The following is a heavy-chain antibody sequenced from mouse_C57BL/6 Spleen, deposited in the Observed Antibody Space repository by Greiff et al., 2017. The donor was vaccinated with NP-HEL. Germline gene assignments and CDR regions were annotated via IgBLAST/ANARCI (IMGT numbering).Heavy chain of an antibody. Sequence: VQLQESGPELVKPGASVKISCKASGYAFSSSWMNWVKQRPGKGLEWIGRIYPGDGDTNYNGKFKGKATLTADKSSSTAYMQLSSLTSEDSAVYFCAREGHYDYDGAGFAYWGQGTLVTVSA. D-gene: IGHD2-4*01. CDR3: AREGHYDYDGAGFAY. V-gene: IGHV1-82*01. CDR2: IYPGDGDT. CDR1: GYAFSSSW. J-gene: IGHJ3*01.